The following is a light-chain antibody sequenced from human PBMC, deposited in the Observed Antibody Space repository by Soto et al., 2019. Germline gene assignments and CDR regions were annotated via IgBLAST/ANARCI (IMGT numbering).Light chain of an antibody. Sequence: EIVMTQSPATLSLSPGERAALSCRASLSVSSDLAWYRQKPGQAPRLLIYDTSIRATGIPARFSGSGSGTDFTLTISSLEPEDFAVYYCQQRNSWPPTFTFGQGTRLEIK. CDR2: DTS. CDR3: QQRNSWPPTFT. CDR1: LSVSSD. V-gene: IGKV3-11*01. J-gene: IGKJ5*01.